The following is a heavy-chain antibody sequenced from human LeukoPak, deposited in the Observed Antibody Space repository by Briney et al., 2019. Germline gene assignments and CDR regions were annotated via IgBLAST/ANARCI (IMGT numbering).Heavy chain of an antibody. CDR2: IYASGST. Sequence: SETLSLTCTVSGGSISSYCWSWIRQPPGKGLEWIGYIYASGSTNYKPSLKSRVTISVDTSKNQFSLKLSSVTAADTAVYYCARMHYDILTGYYRGIWFDPWGQGTLVTVSS. CDR3: ARMHYDILTGYYRGIWFDP. V-gene: IGHV4-4*09. CDR1: GGSISSYC. J-gene: IGHJ5*02. D-gene: IGHD3-9*01.